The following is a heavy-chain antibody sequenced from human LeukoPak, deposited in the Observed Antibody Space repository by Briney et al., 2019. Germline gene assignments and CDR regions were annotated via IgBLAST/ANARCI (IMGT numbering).Heavy chain of an antibody. CDR1: AFTFSNYP. CDR2: ISGSGDST. CDR3: ARDRGY. V-gene: IGHV3-23*01. J-gene: IGHJ4*02. Sequence: GGSLRLSCAASAFTFSNYPMMWDRQAPGKGLEWVSAISGSGDSTSYADSVKGRFTISRDNSKNTLYLQMNSLRAEDTAVYYCARDRGYWGQGNLVTVSS.